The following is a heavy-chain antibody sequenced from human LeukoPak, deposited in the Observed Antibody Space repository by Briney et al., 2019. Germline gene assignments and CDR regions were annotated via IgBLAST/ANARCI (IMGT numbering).Heavy chain of an antibody. V-gene: IGHV1-2*02. D-gene: IGHD2-21*01. CDR1: GYSFTDYY. CDR3: ARADRLHGGPYLIGP. CDR2: INPNSGGT. J-gene: IGHJ5*02. Sequence: ASVKVSCKTSGYSFTDYYMHWVRRAPGQGLEWMGWINPNSGGTSSAQKFQGKVTMTRDTSITTVYMEVSWLTSDDTAIYYCARADRLHGGPYLIGPWGQGTLVTVSS.